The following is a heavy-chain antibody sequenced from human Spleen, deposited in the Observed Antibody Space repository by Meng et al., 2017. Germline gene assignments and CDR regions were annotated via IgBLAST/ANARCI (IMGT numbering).Heavy chain of an antibody. CDR1: GFTFDDSA. CDR2: ISWNSGSI. CDR3: AKGFYDYVWGSYRLAAFDY. D-gene: IGHD3-16*02. V-gene: IGHV3-9*01. Sequence: GGSLRLSCAASGFTFDDSAMHWVRQAPGNGLEWVSGISWNSGSIGYADSVKGRFTISRDNSKNMLFLQVNSLRAEDTAVYYCAKGFYDYVWGSYRLAAFDYWGQGTLVTVSS. J-gene: IGHJ4*02.